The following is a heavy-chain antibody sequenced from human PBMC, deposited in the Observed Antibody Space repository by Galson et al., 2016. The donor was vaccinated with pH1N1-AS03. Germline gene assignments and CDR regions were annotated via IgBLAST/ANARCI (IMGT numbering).Heavy chain of an antibody. CDR2: ISRSGSTI. D-gene: IGHD3-22*01. CDR3: ARDPYVTLGYYHPP. J-gene: IGHJ5*02. CDR1: GFTFSDYY. Sequence: SLRLSCASSGFTFSDYYMSWIRQAPGKGLGWVSYISRSGSTIYYADSVKGRFTISRDNAKNSLYLHMNSLRFEDTALYHCARDPYVTLGYYHPPWGQGTLVTVSS. V-gene: IGHV3-11*01.